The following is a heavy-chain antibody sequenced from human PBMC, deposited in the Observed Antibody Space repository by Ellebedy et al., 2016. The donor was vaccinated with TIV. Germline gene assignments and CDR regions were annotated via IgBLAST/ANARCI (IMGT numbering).Heavy chain of an antibody. CDR3: ARAHRSLRLLEWLSY. CDR2: VSYDGSDK. CDR1: GFMFSSYV. J-gene: IGHJ4*02. V-gene: IGHV3-30-3*01. Sequence: PGGSLRLSCAASGFMFSSYVMHWVRQAPGKGLEWLAVVSYDGSDKSYADSVKGRFTVSRDNSKNTLYLQMNSLGAEDTAIYYCARAHRSLRLLEWLSYWGQGTLVTVSS. D-gene: IGHD3-3*01.